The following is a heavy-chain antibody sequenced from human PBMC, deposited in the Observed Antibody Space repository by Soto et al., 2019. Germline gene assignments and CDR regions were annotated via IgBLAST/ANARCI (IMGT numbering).Heavy chain of an antibody. CDR3: ARDRLRGTPGFDP. V-gene: IGHV1-46*01. CDR2: INPSGGST. CDR1: GYTFTSYY. D-gene: IGHD4-17*01. Sequence: GXAVKGSCSASGYTFTSYYMRWVRQAPGQGLEWMGIINPSGGSTSYAQKFQGRVTMTRDTSTSTVYMELSSLRSEDTAVYYCARDRLRGTPGFDPWGQGTLVTVSS. J-gene: IGHJ5*02.